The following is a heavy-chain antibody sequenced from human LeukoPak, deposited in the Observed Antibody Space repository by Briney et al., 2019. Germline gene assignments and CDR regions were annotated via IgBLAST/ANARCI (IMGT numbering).Heavy chain of an antibody. CDR1: GFTFSSYA. V-gene: IGHV3-21*01. J-gene: IGHJ6*03. CDR3: ARDYPTNYYYYYMDV. CDR2: ISSSNSYI. Sequence: GGSLRLSCAASGFTFSSYAMSWVRQAPGKGLEWVSSISSSNSYIYYADSVKGRFTISRDNAKNSLYLQMNSLRAGDTAVYYCARDYPTNYYYYYMDVWGKGTTVTVSS.